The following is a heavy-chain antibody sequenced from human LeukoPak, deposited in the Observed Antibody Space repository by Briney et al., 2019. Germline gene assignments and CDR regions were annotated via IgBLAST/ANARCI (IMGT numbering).Heavy chain of an antibody. D-gene: IGHD3-22*01. Sequence: GGSLRLSCAASGFTFSSYAMSWVRQAPGRGLEWVSAISGSGGSTYYADSVKGRFTISRDNSKNTLYLQMNSLRAEDTAVYYCAKDRNYYDSSGYYRYFDYWGQGTLVTVSS. CDR1: GFTFSSYA. V-gene: IGHV3-23*01. J-gene: IGHJ4*02. CDR2: ISGSGGST. CDR3: AKDRNYYDSSGYYRYFDY.